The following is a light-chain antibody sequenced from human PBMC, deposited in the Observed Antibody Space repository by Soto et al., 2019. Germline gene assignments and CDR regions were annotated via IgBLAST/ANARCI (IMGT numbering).Light chain of an antibody. J-gene: IGKJ1*01. CDR3: QRFGTSPPWT. V-gene: IGKV3-20*01. CDR2: GTS. CDR1: QNVYTD. Sequence: EIVLTQSPGTLSLSPGEGATLSCSASQNVYTDLAWYQQKPGQAPRLLIYGTSIRATGIPDRFSGSGSGTDFTLTITRLEPEDFAVYYCQRFGTSPPWTFGQGTKVDIK.